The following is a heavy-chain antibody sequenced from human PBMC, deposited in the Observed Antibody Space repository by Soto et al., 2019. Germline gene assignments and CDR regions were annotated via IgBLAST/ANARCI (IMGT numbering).Heavy chain of an antibody. CDR3: AKDLSGDSSGYYYAPIDY. V-gene: IGHV3-23*01. D-gene: IGHD3-22*01. Sequence: GGSLRLSCAASGFTFSSYAMSWVRQAPGKGLEWVSAISGSGGSTYYADSVKGRFTISRDNSKNKLYLQMNSLRAEDTAVYYCAKDLSGDSSGYYYAPIDYWGQGTLVTVSS. J-gene: IGHJ4*02. CDR2: ISGSGGST. CDR1: GFTFSSYA.